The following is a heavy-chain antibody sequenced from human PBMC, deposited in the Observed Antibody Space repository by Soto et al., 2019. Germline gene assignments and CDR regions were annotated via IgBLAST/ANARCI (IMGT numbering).Heavy chain of an antibody. Sequence: PSETLSLTCTVSGDSISAYSWSWVRQPPGKGLEWIGNIHYNGNTKYSPSLKSRVTTSVDTSKNHFSLRLISVTAADTAIYFCAREGNLGRWLQPLDFWGQGTLVTVSS. CDR1: GDSISAYS. CDR2: IHYNGNT. J-gene: IGHJ4*02. V-gene: IGHV4-59*01. CDR3: AREGNLGRWLQPLDF. D-gene: IGHD5-12*01.